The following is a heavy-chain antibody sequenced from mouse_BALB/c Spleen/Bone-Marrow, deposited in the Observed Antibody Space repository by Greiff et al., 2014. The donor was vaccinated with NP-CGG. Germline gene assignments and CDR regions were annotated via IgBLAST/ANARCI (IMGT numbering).Heavy chain of an antibody. Sequence: VQLQQSGPGLVKPGASVKMSCKASGYTFTSYVMHWVKQKPGQGLEWIGYINPYNDCTKYNEKFKGKATLTSDKSSNTAYMELSSLTSEDSAVYYCYYDYDEGYWGQGTTLTVSS. D-gene: IGHD2-4*01. J-gene: IGHJ2*01. CDR3: YYDYDEGY. CDR1: GYTFTSYV. V-gene: IGHV1-14*01. CDR2: INPYNDCT.